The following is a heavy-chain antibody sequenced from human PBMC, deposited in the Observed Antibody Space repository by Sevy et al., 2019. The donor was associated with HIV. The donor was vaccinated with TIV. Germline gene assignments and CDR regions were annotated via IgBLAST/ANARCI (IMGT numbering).Heavy chain of an antibody. CDR2: IWFDGSNI. Sequence: GGSLRLSCVASGFTFGSYGMLWVRQAPGKGLEWVVDIWFDGSNIHYADSVRGRFTISRDNSKNTLSLQMTGLRAEDTGVYYCARERTYLFDYCGQGTLVTVS. CDR1: GFTFGSYG. J-gene: IGHJ4*02. CDR3: ARERTYLFDY. V-gene: IGHV3-33*01.